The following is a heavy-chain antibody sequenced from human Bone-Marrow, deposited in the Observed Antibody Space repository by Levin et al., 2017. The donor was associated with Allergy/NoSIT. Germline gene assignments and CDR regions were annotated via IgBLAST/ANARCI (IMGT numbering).Heavy chain of an antibody. CDR2: IYYAGNT. CDR3: VRETRSGTRPDKNWFDP. J-gene: IGHJ5*02. CDR1: GGSISNYF. V-gene: IGHV4-59*01. D-gene: IGHD1-26*01. Sequence: GSLRLSCTVSGGSISNYFWSWVRQPPGKGLEWIGYIYYAGNTNYNPSLKGRVTISLDASKSQFSLQLTSVTAADTAVYYCVRETRSGTRPDKNWFDPWGQGTLVTVSS.